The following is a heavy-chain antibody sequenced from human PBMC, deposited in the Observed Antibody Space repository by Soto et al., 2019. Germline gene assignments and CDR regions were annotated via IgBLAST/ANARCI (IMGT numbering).Heavy chain of an antibody. CDR3: AIRAYYYGSGTRRPHVFEY. CDR1: GGSISSSSYY. J-gene: IGHJ4*02. V-gene: IGHV4-39*01. Sequence: SETLSLTCTVSGGSISSSSYYWGWLRQPPGKGLEWIGSIYYSGSTYYNPSLKSRVTISVDTSKNQFSLKLSSVTAADTAVYYCAIRAYYYGSGTRRPHVFEYWGQGTLVTVS. D-gene: IGHD3-10*01. CDR2: IYYSGST.